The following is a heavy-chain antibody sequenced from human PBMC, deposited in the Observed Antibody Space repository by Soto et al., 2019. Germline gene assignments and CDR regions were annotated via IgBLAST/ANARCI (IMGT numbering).Heavy chain of an antibody. D-gene: IGHD3-10*01. CDR3: AGHENVDIYYGSGSHIDY. CDR1: GYSFTSYW. CDR2: IYPGDSDT. J-gene: IGHJ4*02. V-gene: IGHV5-51*01. Sequence: EVQLVQSGAEVKKPGESLKISCKGSGYSFTSYWIGWVRQMPGKGLEWMGIIYPGDSDTRYSPSFQGQVTISADKSISTAYLQWSSRKASDTAMYYCAGHENVDIYYGSGSHIDYWGQGTLVTVSS.